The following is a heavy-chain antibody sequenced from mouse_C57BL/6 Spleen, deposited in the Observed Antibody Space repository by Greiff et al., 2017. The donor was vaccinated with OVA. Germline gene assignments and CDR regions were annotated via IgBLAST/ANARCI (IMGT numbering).Heavy chain of an antibody. V-gene: IGHV1-18*01. J-gene: IGHJ3*01. CDR3: ARPSYYYSRAWFAY. CDR1: GYTFTDYN. D-gene: IGHD2-12*01. CDR2: INPNNGGT. Sequence: EVQWVESGPELVKPGASVKIPCKASGYTFTDYNMDWVKQSHGKSLEWIGDINPNNGGTIYNQKFKGKATLTVDKSSSTAYMELRSLTSEDTAVYYCARPSYYYSRAWFAYWGQGTLVTVSA.